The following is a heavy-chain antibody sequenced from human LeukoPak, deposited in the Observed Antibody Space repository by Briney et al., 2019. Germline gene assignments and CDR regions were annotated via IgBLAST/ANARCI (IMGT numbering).Heavy chain of an antibody. D-gene: IGHD2-2*01. V-gene: IGHV3-48*01. CDR3: ARDSSTSYYYMDV. CDR1: GFTFSSYS. Sequence: GGSLRLSCAASGFTFSSYSMNWVRQAPGRGLEWVSYISSNSGTIYYADSVKGRFTISRDNAKNSLYLQMNSLRAEDTAVYYCARDSSTSYYYMDVWGKGTTVTVSS. J-gene: IGHJ6*03. CDR2: ISSNSGTI.